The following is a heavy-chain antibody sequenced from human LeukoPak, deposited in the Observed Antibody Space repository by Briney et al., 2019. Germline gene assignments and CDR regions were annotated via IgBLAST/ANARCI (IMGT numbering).Heavy chain of an antibody. CDR3: ARERSDYYGSGTYFDY. J-gene: IGHJ4*02. CDR1: GGSISSYY. Sequence: PSETLSLTCTVSGGSISSYYWSWIRQPPGKGLEWIGYIYYSGSTNYNPSLKSRVTISVDTSKNQFSLKLSSVTAADTAVYYCARERSDYYGSGTYFDYWGQGTLVTVSS. V-gene: IGHV4-59*01. D-gene: IGHD3-10*01. CDR2: IYYSGST.